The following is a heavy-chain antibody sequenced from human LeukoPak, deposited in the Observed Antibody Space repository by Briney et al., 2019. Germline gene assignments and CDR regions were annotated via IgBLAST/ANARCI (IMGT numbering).Heavy chain of an antibody. Sequence: ASVKVSCKASGYTFTSYYMHWVRQAPGQGLEWMGIINPSGGITSYAQKFQGRVTMPRDTSTSTVYMELSSLRSEDTAVYYCARDPGYDILTGYYDLWGQGTMVAVSS. D-gene: IGHD3-9*01. CDR2: INPSGGIT. CDR1: GYTFTSYY. V-gene: IGHV1-46*03. J-gene: IGHJ3*01. CDR3: ARDPGYDILTGYYDL.